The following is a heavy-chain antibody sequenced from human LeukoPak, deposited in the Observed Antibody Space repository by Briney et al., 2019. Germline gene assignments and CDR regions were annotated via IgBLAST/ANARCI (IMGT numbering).Heavy chain of an antibody. J-gene: IGHJ5*02. CDR1: GFTFSTYA. Sequence: GGSLRLSCAASGFTFSTYAMSWVRQAPGKGLEWVSYISSSGSTIYYADSVKGRFTISRDNAKNSLYLQMNSLRAEDTAVYYCARDHASSSWYNWFDPWGQGTLVTVSS. D-gene: IGHD6-13*01. CDR3: ARDHASSSWYNWFDP. V-gene: IGHV3-48*03. CDR2: ISSSGSTI.